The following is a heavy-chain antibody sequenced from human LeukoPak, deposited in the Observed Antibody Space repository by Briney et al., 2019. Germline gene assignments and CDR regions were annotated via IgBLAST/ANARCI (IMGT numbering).Heavy chain of an antibody. D-gene: IGHD3-10*01. V-gene: IGHV1-18*01. Sequence: ASVKVSCKASGYTFTTFGISWVRQAPGQGLEWMGWISPYNGNTNYAEKVQGRVTMTTDTYTRTVFMELGSLTPDDTAVYYCARELSYYGSGNYYQGRGYYFDYWGQGTLLTVSS. CDR2: ISPYNGNT. CDR1: GYTFTTFG. J-gene: IGHJ4*02. CDR3: ARELSYYGSGNYYQGRGYYFDY.